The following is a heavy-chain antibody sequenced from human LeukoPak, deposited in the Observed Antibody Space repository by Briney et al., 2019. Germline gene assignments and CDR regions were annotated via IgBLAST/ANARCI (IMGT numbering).Heavy chain of an antibody. CDR2: MNPNSGNT. Sequence: ASVKVSCKASGYTFTSYDINWVRQATGQGLEWMGWMNPNSGNTGYAQKFQGRVTMTRNTSISTAYMELSSLRSEDTAVYYCARLVSVDYDGNSWKDYWGQGTLVTVSS. CDR3: ARLVSVDYDGNSWKDY. CDR1: GYTFTSYD. V-gene: IGHV1-8*01. J-gene: IGHJ4*02. D-gene: IGHD4-23*01.